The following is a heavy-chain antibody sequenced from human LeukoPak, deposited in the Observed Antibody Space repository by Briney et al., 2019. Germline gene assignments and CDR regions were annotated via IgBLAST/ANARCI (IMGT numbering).Heavy chain of an antibody. Sequence: GASVKVSCKASGYTFTSYYMHWVRQAPGQGLEWMGIINPSGGSTSYAQKFQGRVTMTRDTSTSTVYMELSSLRSEDTAVYYCARDLWFGELLQTYYFDYWGQGTLVTVSS. J-gene: IGHJ4*02. D-gene: IGHD3-10*01. V-gene: IGHV1-46*01. CDR3: ARDLWFGELLQTYYFDY. CDR1: GYTFTSYY. CDR2: INPSGGST.